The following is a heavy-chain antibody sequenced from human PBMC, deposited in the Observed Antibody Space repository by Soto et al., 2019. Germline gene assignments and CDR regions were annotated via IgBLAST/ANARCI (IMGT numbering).Heavy chain of an antibody. CDR1: GFTFSSYG. J-gene: IGHJ4*02. CDR3: ASGSSSSLDY. Sequence: GGSLRLSCAASGFTFSSYGMHWFRQAPGKGLEWVAVIWYDGSNKYYADSVKGRFTISRDNAKNSLYLQMNSLRAEDTAVYYCASGSSSSLDYWGQGTLVTVSS. CDR2: IWYDGSNK. V-gene: IGHV3-33*03. D-gene: IGHD6-6*01.